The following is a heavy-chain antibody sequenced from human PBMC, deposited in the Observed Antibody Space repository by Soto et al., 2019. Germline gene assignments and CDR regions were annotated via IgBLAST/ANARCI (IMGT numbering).Heavy chain of an antibody. CDR2: ISGSGGST. CDR3: AKDIVLTFPPDAFDI. V-gene: IGHV3-23*01. Sequence: EVQLLESGGGLVQPGGSLRLSCAASGFTFSSYAMSWDRQAPGKGLEWVSAISGSGGSTYYADSVKGRFTISRDNSKNTLYLQRNNLRAVDTAVYYSAKDIVLTFPPDAFDIWGQGTMVTVSS. CDR1: GFTFSSYA. D-gene: IGHD2-8*01. J-gene: IGHJ3*02.